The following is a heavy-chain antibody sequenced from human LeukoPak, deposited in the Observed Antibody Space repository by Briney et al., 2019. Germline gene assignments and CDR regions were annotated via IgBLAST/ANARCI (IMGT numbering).Heavy chain of an antibody. CDR3: ARDLRGYDSSYYYYYYYMDV. CDR1: GYTFTSYG. D-gene: IGHD5-12*01. Sequence: ASVKVSCKASGYTFTSYGISWVRQAPGQGLEWMGWISAYNGNTNYAQKLQGRVTMTTDTSTSTAYMELRSLRSDDTAVYYCARDLRGYDSSYYYYYYYMDVWGKGTTVTVSS. V-gene: IGHV1-18*01. CDR2: ISAYNGNT. J-gene: IGHJ6*03.